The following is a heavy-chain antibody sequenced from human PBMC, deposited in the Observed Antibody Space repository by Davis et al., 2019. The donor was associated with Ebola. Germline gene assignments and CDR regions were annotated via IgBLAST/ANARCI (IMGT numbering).Heavy chain of an antibody. CDR1: GVSFSGYY. CDR2: INHSGRT. Sequence: MPSETLSLTCAVYGVSFSGYYWNWIRQPPGKGLEWIGEINHSGRTNYNPSLKSRVAISVDTSKNQFSLKLSSVTAADTAVYYCARSYGAAPFDYWGQGTLVTVSS. J-gene: IGHJ4*02. CDR3: ARSYGAAPFDY. V-gene: IGHV4-34*01. D-gene: IGHD4/OR15-4a*01.